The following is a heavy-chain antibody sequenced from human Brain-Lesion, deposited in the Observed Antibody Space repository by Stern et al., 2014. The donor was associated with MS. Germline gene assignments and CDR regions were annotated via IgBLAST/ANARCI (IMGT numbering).Heavy chain of an antibody. CDR1: GFTFDAYA. Sequence: VQLVESGGVVVQPGGSLRLSCAASGFTFDAYAMHWVRQAPGKGLEWVSLITWDGGSTSYTDSVKGRFSISRDNRKSFLYLQMNSLRPEGTALYYCAGGLGFWGRGTLVTVSS. J-gene: IGHJ4*02. V-gene: IGHV3-43D*03. CDR3: AGGLGF. CDR2: ITWDGGST. D-gene: IGHD2-21*01.